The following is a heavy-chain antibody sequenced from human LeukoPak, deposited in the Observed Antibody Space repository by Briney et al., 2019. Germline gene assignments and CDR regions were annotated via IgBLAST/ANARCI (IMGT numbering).Heavy chain of an antibody. CDR3: ASEYSSSLDAFDI. CDR2: INHSGST. J-gene: IGHJ3*02. Sequence: PSETLSLTCAVYGGSFSGYYWSWIRQPPGKGLEWIGEINHSGSTNYNPSLKSRVTISVDTSKNQFSLKLSSVTAADTAVYYCASEYSSSLDAFDIWGQRTMVTVSS. CDR1: GGSFSGYY. D-gene: IGHD6-6*01. V-gene: IGHV4-34*01.